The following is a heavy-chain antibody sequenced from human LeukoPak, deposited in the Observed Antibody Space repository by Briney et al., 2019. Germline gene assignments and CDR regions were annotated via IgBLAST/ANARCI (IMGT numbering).Heavy chain of an antibody. V-gene: IGHV4-59*01. CDR1: GGSISSYY. CDR2: IYYSGTT. Sequence: SETLSLTCTVSGGSISSYYWSWIRQPPGKGLEWIGYIYYSGTTNYNPSLKSRVTILVDTSKNQFSLKLSSVTAADTAVYYCARLYSGSYYDYWGQGTLVTVSS. J-gene: IGHJ4*02. D-gene: IGHD1-26*01. CDR3: ARLYSGSYYDY.